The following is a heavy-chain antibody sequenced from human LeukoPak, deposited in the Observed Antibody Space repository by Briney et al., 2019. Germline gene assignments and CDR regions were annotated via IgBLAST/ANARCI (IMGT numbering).Heavy chain of an antibody. Sequence: PSETLSLTCTVSGGSITSGTYYWSWIRQSAGKGLEWIGRIYTSGITDYNPSLKSRVAISLDTSNNHFSLRLGSVTAADMAVYYCARSRARYYNSRGYYPDSWGQGTLVTVSS. CDR3: ARSRARYYNSRGYYPDS. D-gene: IGHD3-22*01. J-gene: IGHJ4*02. V-gene: IGHV4-61*02. CDR1: GGSITSGTYY. CDR2: IYTSGIT.